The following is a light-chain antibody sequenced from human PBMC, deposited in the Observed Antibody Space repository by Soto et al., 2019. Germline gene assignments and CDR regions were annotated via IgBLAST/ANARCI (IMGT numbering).Light chain of an antibody. J-gene: IGKJ5*01. CDR2: DAS. CDR1: QDISNY. CDR3: QQSDSLPIT. Sequence: DIQMTQSPSSLSASIGDRVTITCRASQDISNYLNWYQQRPGKAPKLLIYDASNLERGVPSRFNGTRSGTDFTFAITSLQPEDVATYYCQQSDSLPITFGQGTRLEI. V-gene: IGKV1-33*01.